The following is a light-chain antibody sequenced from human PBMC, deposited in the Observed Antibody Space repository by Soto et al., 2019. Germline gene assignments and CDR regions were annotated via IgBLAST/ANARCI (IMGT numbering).Light chain of an antibody. CDR1: SSKIGNNY. Sequence: QSVLTQPHSVSAAPGQKVTISCSGSSSKIGNNYVSWYQQLPGTAPRLLIYDNNKGPSGIPDRFSGSKSGTSATLGITGLQTGDEADYYCGTWDSSLSAAVFGGGTQLTVL. J-gene: IGLJ7*01. V-gene: IGLV1-51*01. CDR2: DNN. CDR3: GTWDSSLSAAV.